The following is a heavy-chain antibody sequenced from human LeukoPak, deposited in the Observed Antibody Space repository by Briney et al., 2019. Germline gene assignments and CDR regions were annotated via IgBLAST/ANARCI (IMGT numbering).Heavy chain of an antibody. V-gene: IGHV3-66*01. CDR3: ARGNFDSSGYFDAFDI. CDR1: GFTFSSYS. D-gene: IGHD3-22*01. CDR2: IYSGGST. J-gene: IGHJ3*02. Sequence: PGGSLRLSCAASGFTFSSYSMNWVRQAPGKGLEWVSVIYSGGSTYYADSVKGRFTISRDNSKNTLYLQMNSLRAEDTAVYYCARGNFDSSGYFDAFDIWGQGTMVTVSS.